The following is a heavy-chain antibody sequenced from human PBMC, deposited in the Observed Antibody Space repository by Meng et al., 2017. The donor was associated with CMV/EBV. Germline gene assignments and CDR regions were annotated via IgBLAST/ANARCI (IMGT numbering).Heavy chain of an antibody. D-gene: IGHD1-14*01. CDR3: AREGPSGNDY. CDR1: GFTFSSYA. V-gene: IGHV3-30-3*01. J-gene: IGHJ4*02. CDR2: ISYDGSNK. Sequence: GESLKISCAASGFTFSSYAMHWVRQAPGKGLEWVAVISYDGSNKYYADSVKGRFTISRDNAKNTLYLQMNSLRAEDTAVDYCAREGPSGNDYWGQGTLVTVSS.